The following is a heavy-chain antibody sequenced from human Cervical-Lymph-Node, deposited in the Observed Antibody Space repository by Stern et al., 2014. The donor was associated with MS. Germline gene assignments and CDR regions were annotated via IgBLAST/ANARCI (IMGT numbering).Heavy chain of an antibody. CDR2: ISSSTSTL. D-gene: IGHD3-10*01. CDR3: ARTMVRGWGMDV. V-gene: IGHV3-48*01. Sequence: EVQLVASGGGLVQPGGSLRLSCAASGFTFSSYSMNWVRQAPGQGLEWISYISSSTSTLHYADSVKGRFIISRDNAQNSLYLQMNSLRAEDTAVYYCARTMVRGWGMDVWGQGTTVTVSS. J-gene: IGHJ6*02. CDR1: GFTFSSYS.